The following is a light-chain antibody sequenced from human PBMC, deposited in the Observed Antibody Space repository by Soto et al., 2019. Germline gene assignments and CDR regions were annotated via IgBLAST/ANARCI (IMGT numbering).Light chain of an antibody. J-gene: IGLJ1*01. V-gene: IGLV1-51*01. Sequence: QSVLTQPPSVSAAPGQKVTISCSGSSSNIGNNFVSWYQQLPKTAPKLLIFDNNKRPSGIPDRFSGSKSGTSATLGITGLQTGDEADYYCGTWDTRLNAYVFGSGTKVTV. CDR1: SSNIGNNF. CDR2: DNN. CDR3: GTWDTRLNAYV.